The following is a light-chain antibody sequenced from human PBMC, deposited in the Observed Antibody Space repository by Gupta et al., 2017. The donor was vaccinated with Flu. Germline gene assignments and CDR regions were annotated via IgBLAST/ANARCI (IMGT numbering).Light chain of an antibody. J-gene: IGLJ3*02. Sequence: QSALTQPASVSGSPGQSIPISCTGTSSDVGGYNYVSWYQQHPGKAPKLMIYEVSNRPSRVSNRFSGSKSGNTASLTISGLQAEDEADYYCSSYTSSSTLGVFGGGTKLTVL. CDR2: EVS. CDR3: SSYTSSSTLGV. CDR1: SSDVGGYNY. V-gene: IGLV2-14*01.